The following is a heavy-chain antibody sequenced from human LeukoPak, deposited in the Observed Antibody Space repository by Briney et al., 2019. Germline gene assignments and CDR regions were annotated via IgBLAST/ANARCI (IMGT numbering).Heavy chain of an antibody. CDR1: GYSISSGYY. Sequence: PSETLSLTCAVSGYSISSGYYWGWIRQPPGKGLEWIGSIYHSGSTYYNPSLKGRVTISVDTSKNQFSLKLSSVTAADTAVYYCAGGRIAAAGSDYWGQGTLVTVSS. J-gene: IGHJ4*02. CDR2: IYHSGST. D-gene: IGHD6-13*01. V-gene: IGHV4-38-2*01. CDR3: AGGRIAAAGSDY.